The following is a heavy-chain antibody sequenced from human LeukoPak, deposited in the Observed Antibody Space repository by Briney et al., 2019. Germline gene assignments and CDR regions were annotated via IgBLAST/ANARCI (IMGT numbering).Heavy chain of an antibody. J-gene: IGHJ4*02. V-gene: IGHV4-39*01. CDR2: IHYSGST. Sequence: SETLSLTCTVSGGSISISNYLWGWIRQPPWKGLEWIGSIHYSGSTYYNPSLKSRVTTSVDTSKNQFSLKLSSVTAADTAVYYCARYLNMATTFYFDQWGQGTLVTVSS. CDR3: ARYLNMATTFYFDQ. D-gene: IGHD5-24*01. CDR1: GGSISISNYL.